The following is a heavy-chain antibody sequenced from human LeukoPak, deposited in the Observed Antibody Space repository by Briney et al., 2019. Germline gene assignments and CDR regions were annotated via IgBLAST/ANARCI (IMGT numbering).Heavy chain of an antibody. D-gene: IGHD3-22*01. CDR3: ARDSYYDSSGYYAGYDY. J-gene: IGHJ4*02. CDR2: IYYSGST. CDR1: GGSISSYY. V-gene: IGHV4-59*01. Sequence: PSETLSLTCTVSGGSISSYYWSWIRQPPGKGLEWIGYIYYSGSTNYNPSLKSRATISVDTSKNQFSLKLSSVTAADTAVYYCARDSYYDSSGYYAGYDYWGQGTLVTVSS.